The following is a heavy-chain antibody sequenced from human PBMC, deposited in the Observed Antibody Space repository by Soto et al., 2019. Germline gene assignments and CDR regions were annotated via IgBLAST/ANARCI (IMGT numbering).Heavy chain of an antibody. J-gene: IGHJ4*02. CDR2: ISGSGGST. Sequence: EVQLLESGGGLVQPGGSLRLSCAASGFTFSNYAVTWVHQAPGKGLEWVSTISGSGGSTYYADSVKGQFTISRDNSKNTLYLQMNSLRAEDTAVYYCAKDQGSSWYEIDYWGQGTLVTVSS. CDR1: GFTFSNYA. D-gene: IGHD6-13*01. CDR3: AKDQGSSWYEIDY. V-gene: IGHV3-23*01.